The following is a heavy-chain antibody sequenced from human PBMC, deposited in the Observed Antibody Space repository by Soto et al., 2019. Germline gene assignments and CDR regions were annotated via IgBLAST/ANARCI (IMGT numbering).Heavy chain of an antibody. CDR1: GGSISSSSYY. CDR3: ARHRREWLPENALDI. CDR2: IYYSGST. Sequence: SETLSLTCTVSGGSISSSSYYWGWIRQPPGKGLEWIGSIYYSGSTYYNPSLKSRVTISVDTSKNQFSLKLSSVTAADTAVYYCARHRREWLPENALDIWGQRQMVTVS. D-gene: IGHD3-3*01. V-gene: IGHV4-39*01. J-gene: IGHJ3*02.